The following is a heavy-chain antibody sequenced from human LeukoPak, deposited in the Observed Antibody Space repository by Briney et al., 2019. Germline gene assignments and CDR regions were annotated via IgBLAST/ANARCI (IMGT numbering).Heavy chain of an antibody. CDR3: ARDSITGTSN. V-gene: IGHV4-4*02. Sequence: SETLSLTCAVSGGSISSNNWWIWVRQSPEKGLEWIGEIYHDGSTNYNPSLKSRVTISMDKSKNQLSLKLNFVTAADTAVYYCARDSITGTSNWGQGTLVTISS. J-gene: IGHJ4*02. CDR2: IYHDGST. D-gene: IGHD1-20*01. CDR1: GGSISSNNW.